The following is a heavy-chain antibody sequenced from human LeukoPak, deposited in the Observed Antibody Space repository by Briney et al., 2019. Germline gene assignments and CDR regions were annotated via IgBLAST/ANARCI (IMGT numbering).Heavy chain of an antibody. J-gene: IGHJ3*02. CDR1: GFTFSSYA. D-gene: IGHD3-22*01. CDR3: ARVYYDSSGYSDAFDI. V-gene: IGHV3-30*04. CDR2: ISYDGSNK. Sequence: GGSLRLSCAASGFTFSSYAMHWVRQASGKGLEWVAVISYDGSNKYYADSVKGRFTISRDNSKNTLYLQMNSLRAEDTAVYYCARVYYDSSGYSDAFDIWGQGTMVTVSS.